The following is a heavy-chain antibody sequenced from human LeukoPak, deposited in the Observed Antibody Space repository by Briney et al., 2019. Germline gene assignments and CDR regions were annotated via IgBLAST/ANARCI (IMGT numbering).Heavy chain of an antibody. D-gene: IGHD4-4*01. CDR3: ARDRAVDYSNYVYYYYGMDV. CDR2: IYSGGST. Sequence: GGSLRLSCAASGFTVSSNYMSWVRQAPGKGLEWVSVIYSGGSTYYADSVKGRFTISRDNSKNTLYLQINSLRGEDTAVYYCARDRAVDYSNYVYYYYGMDVWGQGTTVTVSS. CDR1: GFTVSSNY. V-gene: IGHV3-66*01. J-gene: IGHJ6*02.